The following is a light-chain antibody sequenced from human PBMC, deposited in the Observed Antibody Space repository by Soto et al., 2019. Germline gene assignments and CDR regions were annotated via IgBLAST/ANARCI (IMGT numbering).Light chain of an antibody. V-gene: IGKV3-15*01. CDR1: QSVTSH. J-gene: IGKJ2*01. CDR3: QQYNSRPT. Sequence: EIVFTQSPSTLSVSPGESATLSCRASQSVTSHLAWYQQKPGQAPRLLIFGPSTRATGIPARFSGSGSGTDFTLTISSLQSEDFAVYYCQQYNSRPTFGQGTKVDIK. CDR2: GPS.